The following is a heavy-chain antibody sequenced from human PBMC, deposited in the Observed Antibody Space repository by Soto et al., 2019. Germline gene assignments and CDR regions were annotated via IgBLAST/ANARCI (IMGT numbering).Heavy chain of an antibody. CDR3: ARGFSWYAMDH. V-gene: IGHV4-4*02. Sequence: QMQLEESGPGLVKPSETQSLTCAVAGAYIVAEQRWTWVRQTPGKGLEWIGEIHHSGITRTNPSLMNRVTMSVDKSRNQFFLNLNSVTAADTAVYYCARGFSWYAMDHWGQGTLVIV. D-gene: IGHD6-13*01. CDR2: IHHSGIT. J-gene: IGHJ4*03. CDR1: GAYIVAEQR.